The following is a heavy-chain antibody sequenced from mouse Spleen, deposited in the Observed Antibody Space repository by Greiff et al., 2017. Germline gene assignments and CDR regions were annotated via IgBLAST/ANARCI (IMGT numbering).Heavy chain of an antibody. V-gene: IGHV1-18*01. CDR3: ARRGDGNYAFDY. Sequence: EVKLMESGPELVKPGASVKIPCKASGYTFTDYNMDWVKQSHGKSLEWIGDINPNNGGTIYNQKFKGKATLTVDKSSSTAYMELRSLTSEDTAVYYCARRGDGNYAFDYWGQGTTLTVSS. CDR1: GYTFTDYN. CDR2: INPNNGGT. D-gene: IGHD2-1*01. J-gene: IGHJ2*01.